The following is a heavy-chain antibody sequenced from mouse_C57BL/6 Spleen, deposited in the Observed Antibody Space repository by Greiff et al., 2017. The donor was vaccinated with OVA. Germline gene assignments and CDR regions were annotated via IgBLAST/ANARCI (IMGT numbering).Heavy chain of an antibody. J-gene: IGHJ3*01. CDR2: FHPNSGST. Sequence: QVQLQQPGAELVKPGASVKLSCKASGYTFTSYWMHWVKQRPGQGLEWIGMFHPNSGSTNYNEKFKSKATLTVDKSSSTAYMQLSSLTSEDSAVYYCAPTVVATPFAYWGQGTLVTVSA. V-gene: IGHV1-64*01. CDR3: APTVVATPFAY. D-gene: IGHD1-1*01. CDR1: GYTFTSYW.